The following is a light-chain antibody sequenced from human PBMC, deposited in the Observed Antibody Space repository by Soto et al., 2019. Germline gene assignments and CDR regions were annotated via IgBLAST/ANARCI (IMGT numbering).Light chain of an antibody. CDR3: QKYNKWPLT. V-gene: IGKV3-15*01. CDR2: GES. CDR1: QTITSN. J-gene: IGKJ1*01. Sequence: EVVMTQSPATLSVSPGNTVTLSCRANQTITSNLAWYQQKTGQAPRLLIYGESTRATGIPVRLSGSGSGTELNLTISRLQSEDFTVYYCQKYNKWPLTCGQGTKVDIK.